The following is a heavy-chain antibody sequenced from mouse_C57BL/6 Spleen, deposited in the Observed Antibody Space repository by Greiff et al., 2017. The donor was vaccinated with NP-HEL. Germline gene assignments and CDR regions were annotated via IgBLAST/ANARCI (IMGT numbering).Heavy chain of an antibody. CDR2: INPSTGGT. D-gene: IGHD2-4*01. Sequence: VQLQQSGPELVKPGASVKISCKASGYTFTGYYMNWVKQSPEKSLEWIGEINPSTGGTTYNEKFKAKATLTVDKSSSTAYMQIKSLTSEDSAVYYGAREGVLRQGCDYWGQGTLVTVSA. CDR3: AREGVLRQGCDY. J-gene: IGHJ3*01. CDR1: GYTFTGYY. V-gene: IGHV1-42*01.